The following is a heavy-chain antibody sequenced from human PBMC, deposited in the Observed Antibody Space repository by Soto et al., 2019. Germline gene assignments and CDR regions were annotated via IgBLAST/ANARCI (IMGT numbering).Heavy chain of an antibody. J-gene: IGHJ6*03. CDR2: IVVGSGNT. CDR1: GFTFTSSA. Sequence: SVKVSCKASGFTFTSSAMQWLRQARGQRLEWIGWIVVGSGNTNYAQKFQERVTITRDMSTSTAYMELSSLRSEDTAVYYCAAGTYYDFWSGYYADYYYYMDVWGKGTTVTVSS. V-gene: IGHV1-58*02. CDR3: AAGTYYDFWSGYYADYYYYMDV. D-gene: IGHD3-3*01.